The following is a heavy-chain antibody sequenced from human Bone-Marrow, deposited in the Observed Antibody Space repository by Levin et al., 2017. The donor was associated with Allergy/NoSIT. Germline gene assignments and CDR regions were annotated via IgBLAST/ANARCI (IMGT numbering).Heavy chain of an antibody. Sequence: GESLKISCAASGFTFSSYSMNWVRQTPGKGLNWVSSITSSSSYIYYADSVKGRFTITRDNAKNSLYLQMNSLRAEDTAVYYCARGLEYSGLPWGQGTLVIVSS. J-gene: IGHJ5*02. V-gene: IGHV3-21*01. CDR1: GFTFSSYS. D-gene: IGHD5-12*01. CDR3: ARGLEYSGLP. CDR2: ITSSSSYI.